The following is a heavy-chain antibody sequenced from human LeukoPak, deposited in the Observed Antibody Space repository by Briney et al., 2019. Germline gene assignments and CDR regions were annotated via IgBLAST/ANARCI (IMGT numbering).Heavy chain of an antibody. D-gene: IGHD2-15*01. J-gene: IGHJ4*02. CDR3: ARGRHGYCSGGSCNDY. V-gene: IGHV3-23*01. CDR2: ISGSGGST. CDR1: GFTFSSYA. Sequence: GGSLRLSCAASGFTFSSYAMSWVRQAPGKGLEWVSAISGSGGSTYYADSVKGRFTISRDNSKNTLYLQMNSLRAEDTAVYYCARGRHGYCSGGSCNDYWGQGTLVTVSS.